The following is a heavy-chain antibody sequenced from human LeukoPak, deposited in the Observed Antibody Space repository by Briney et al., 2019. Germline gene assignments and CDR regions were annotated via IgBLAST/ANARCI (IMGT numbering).Heavy chain of an antibody. CDR1: GFTFDDYA. J-gene: IGHJ4*02. Sequence: PGRSLRLSCVASGFTFDDYAMHWVRQAPGKGLEWVSGISWNSGSIGYADSVKGRFTISRDNAKNSLYLQMNSLRAEDTALYYCAKVTYYDFWSGYPQVSYFDYWGQGTLVTVSS. CDR3: AKVTYYDFWSGYPQVSYFDY. CDR2: ISWNSGSI. D-gene: IGHD3-3*01. V-gene: IGHV3-9*01.